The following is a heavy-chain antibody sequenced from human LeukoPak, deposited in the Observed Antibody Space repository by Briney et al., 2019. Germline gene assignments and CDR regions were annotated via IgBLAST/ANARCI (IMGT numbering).Heavy chain of an antibody. D-gene: IGHD1-26*01. J-gene: IGHJ4*02. V-gene: IGHV3-30-3*01. Sequence: GRSLRLSCAASGFTFSSYAMHWVRQAPGKGLEWVAVISYDGSNKYYADSVKGRFTISRDNDRNTLFLQMNSLRAQDTAVYYCVRASIEGATILDYWGQGTLVTVSS. CDR1: GFTFSSYA. CDR3: VRASIEGATILDY. CDR2: ISYDGSNK.